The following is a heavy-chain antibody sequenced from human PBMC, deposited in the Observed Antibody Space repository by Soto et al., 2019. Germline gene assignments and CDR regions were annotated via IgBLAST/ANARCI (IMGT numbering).Heavy chain of an antibody. CDR3: ARGADPGWGNGMEV. V-gene: IGHV4-31*11. CDR2: IYYSVTN. Sequence: NLGVTYAASGGSIQSAAFYCSCIRQHPGKGLEWIGNIYYSVTNHYKPSLKSRVTISVDTSKNKVSLNLTSVTAADTGVYDCARGADPGWGNGMEVWGQG. J-gene: IGHJ6*01. CDR1: GGSIQSAAFY. D-gene: IGHD6-19*01.